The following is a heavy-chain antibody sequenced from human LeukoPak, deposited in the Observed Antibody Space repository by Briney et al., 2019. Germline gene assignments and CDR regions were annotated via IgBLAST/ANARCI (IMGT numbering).Heavy chain of an antibody. V-gene: IGHV1-18*01. Sequence: ASVKVSCKASGYTFTSYGISWARQAPGQGLEWMGWISAYNGNTNYAQKLQGRVTMTTDTSTSTAYMELRSLRSDDTAVYYCARDRGYSSGSRPPKFDYWGQGTLVTVSS. CDR2: ISAYNGNT. CDR1: GYTFTSYG. D-gene: IGHD3-22*01. CDR3: ARDRGYSSGSRPPKFDY. J-gene: IGHJ4*02.